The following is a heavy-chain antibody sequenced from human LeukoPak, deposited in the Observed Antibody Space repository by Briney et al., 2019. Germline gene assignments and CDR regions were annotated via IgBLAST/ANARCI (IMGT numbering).Heavy chain of an antibody. CDR2: ISYDGSNK. J-gene: IGHJ4*02. D-gene: IGHD3-9*01. CDR1: GFTFSSYC. CDR3: AKDQRYFDWSNFDY. V-gene: IGHV3-30*18. Sequence: GGSLRLSCAASGFTFSSYCMHWVRQAPGKGLEWVAVISYDGSNKYYADSVKGRFTISRDNSKNTLYLQMNSLRAEDTAVYYCAKDQRYFDWSNFDYWGQGTLVTVSS.